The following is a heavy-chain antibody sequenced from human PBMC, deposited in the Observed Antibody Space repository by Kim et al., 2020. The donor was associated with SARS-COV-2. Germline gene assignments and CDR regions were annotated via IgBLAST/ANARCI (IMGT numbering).Heavy chain of an antibody. V-gene: IGHV3-23*01. J-gene: IGHJ4*02. D-gene: IGHD3-16*01. CDR2: ISGSGAST. Sequence: GGSLRLSCAASGFTFKNHGMSWVRQAPGKGLEWVSAISGSGASTSYADSAKGRFTISRDNSKNTLYLQMNSLRADDTAVYYCAKETGNHYGFDYWGQGTLVTVSS. CDR3: AKETGNHYGFDY. CDR1: GFTFKNHG.